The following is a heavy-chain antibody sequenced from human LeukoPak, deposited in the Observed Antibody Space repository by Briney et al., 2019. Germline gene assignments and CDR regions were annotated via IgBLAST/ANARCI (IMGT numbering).Heavy chain of an antibody. CDR2: INHSGST. V-gene: IGHV4-34*01. CDR3: ARGSGGPRRYFDI. CDR1: GGSFSGYY. Sequence: SETLSLTCAVYGGSFSGYYWSWIRQPPGKGLEWIGEINHSGSTNYNPSLKSRVTISVDTSKNQFSLKLSSVTAADTAVYYCARGSGGPRRYFDIWGQGTMVTVSS. D-gene: IGHD3-10*01. J-gene: IGHJ3*02.